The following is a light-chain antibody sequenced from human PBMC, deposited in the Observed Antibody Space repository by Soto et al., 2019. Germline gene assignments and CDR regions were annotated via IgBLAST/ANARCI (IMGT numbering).Light chain of an antibody. CDR3: VLYLGSGISV. V-gene: IGLV8-61*01. Sequence: QTVVTQEPSFSVSPGGTVTLTCGLHSGSVSTTYYPSWYQQTPGQAPRTLIYTTNTRSSGVPDRFSGSIPGNKAALTITGAQADDESVYYCVLYLGSGISVFGGGTKLTVL. CDR2: TTN. CDR1: SGSVSTTYY. J-gene: IGLJ3*02.